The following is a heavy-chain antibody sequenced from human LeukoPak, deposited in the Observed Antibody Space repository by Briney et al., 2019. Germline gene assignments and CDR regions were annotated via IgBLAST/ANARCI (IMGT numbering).Heavy chain of an antibody. CDR3: KWEKNGYYGLDV. V-gene: IGHV3-15*01. D-gene: IGHD1-26*01. J-gene: IGHJ6*02. CDR1: GFSFSDAW. Sequence: GGSLRLSCAASGFSFSDAWMSWVRQAPGKGLEWVARIKSKRSGGTEDYAAPVKGRFSISRDDSKNALYLQLNGLKNEDTAVYFCKWEKNGYYGLDVWGQGTTVTVSS. CDR2: IKSKRSGGTE.